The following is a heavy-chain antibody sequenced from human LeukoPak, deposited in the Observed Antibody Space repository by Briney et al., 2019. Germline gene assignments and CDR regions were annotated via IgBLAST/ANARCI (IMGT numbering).Heavy chain of an antibody. D-gene: IGHD3-10*01. CDR3: ARDSYQDYYGRFDP. CDR2: IWDDGNNK. V-gene: IGHV3-33*01. CDR1: GFSFSNHG. J-gene: IGHJ5*02. Sequence: GGSLRLSCAASGFSFSNHGMHWVRQAPGKRLEWVAVIWDDGNNKRYANSVNGRFTISRDNSENTLYLQMNGLTAEDTAMYYCARDSYQDYYGRFDPWGQGTLVIVSS.